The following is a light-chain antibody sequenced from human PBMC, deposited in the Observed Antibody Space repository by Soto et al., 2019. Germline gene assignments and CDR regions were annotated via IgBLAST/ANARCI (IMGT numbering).Light chain of an antibody. CDR1: QSINRH. CDR3: QQYHSWPPRT. V-gene: IGKV3D-15*01. J-gene: IGKJ1*01. Sequence: EIVLTQSPATLSLSPGERATLSCRASQSINRHLAWYRQKPGQAPRLLIYGASTRAPGIPARFSGSGSGTEFTLTISSLQSEDFAVYYCQQYHSWPPRTFGQGTKVDIK. CDR2: GAS.